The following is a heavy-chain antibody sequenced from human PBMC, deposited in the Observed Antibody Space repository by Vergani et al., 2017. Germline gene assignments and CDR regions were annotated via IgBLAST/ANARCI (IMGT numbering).Heavy chain of an antibody. J-gene: IGHJ4*02. CDR3: AREGWLQAFDY. Sequence: QVQLQQWGAGLLKPSETLSLTCAVYGGSFSGYYWSWIRQPPGKGLEWIGYIYYSGSTYYNPSLKSRVTISVDTSKNQFSLKLSSVTAADTAVYYCAREGWLQAFDYWGQGTLVTVSS. D-gene: IGHD5-24*01. V-gene: IGHV4-34*01. CDR2: IYYSGST. CDR1: GGSFSGYY.